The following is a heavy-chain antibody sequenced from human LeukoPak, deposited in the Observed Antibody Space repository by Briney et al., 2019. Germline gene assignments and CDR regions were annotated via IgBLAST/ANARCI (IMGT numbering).Heavy chain of an antibody. D-gene: IGHD6-19*01. J-gene: IGHJ4*02. CDR1: GGSISSYY. V-gene: IGHV4-59*01. CDR2: IYYSGSS. Sequence: PSETLSLTCTVSGGSISSYYWSWLRQPPGKGLEWIGYIYYSGSSNHNPSLRSRVTISVDTSKNQFSLKLSSVTAADTAVYYCAGSSGWYGGRVYWGQGTLVTVSS. CDR3: AGSSGWYGGRVY.